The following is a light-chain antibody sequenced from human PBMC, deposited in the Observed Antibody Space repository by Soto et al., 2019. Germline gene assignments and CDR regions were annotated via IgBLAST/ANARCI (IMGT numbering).Light chain of an antibody. V-gene: IGLV8-61*01. Sequence: QTVVTQEPSISVSPGGTVTFTCGLSSGSVSTSYHPSWYQQTPGQTPRTLIYSTNTRSSGVPDRFSGSILGNKAALTITGPQADVESDYYCMLYRRTGFSLFGGGPNLTFL. CDR1: SGSVSTSYH. CDR2: STN. J-gene: IGLJ2*01. CDR3: MLYRRTGFSL.